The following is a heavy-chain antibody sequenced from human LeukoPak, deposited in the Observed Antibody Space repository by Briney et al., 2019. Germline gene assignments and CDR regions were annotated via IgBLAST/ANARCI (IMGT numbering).Heavy chain of an antibody. J-gene: IGHJ4*02. CDR3: ARVRGSYCLDY. V-gene: IGHV3-7*01. Sequence: PGGSLRLSCAASGFTFSAYGMTWVRQAPGKGLEWVANIKQDGSEKYCVDSVKGRFTISRDNVKNSLYLQMNSLRAEDTAIYYCARVRGSYCLDYWGQGTLVTVSS. CDR1: GFTFSAYG. D-gene: IGHD1-26*01. CDR2: IKQDGSEK.